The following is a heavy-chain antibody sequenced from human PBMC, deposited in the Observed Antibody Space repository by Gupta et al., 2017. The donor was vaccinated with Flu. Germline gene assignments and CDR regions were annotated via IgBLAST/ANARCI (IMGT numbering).Heavy chain of an antibody. CDR1: GFTFSSYW. J-gene: IGHJ4*02. V-gene: IGHV3-74*01. Sequence: EVQLVESGGGLVQPGGSLRLSCAASGFTFSSYWMHWVRQAPGKGLVWVSRINSDGSSTSYADSVKGRFTISRDNAKNTLYLQMNSLRAEDTAVYYCARDHGYCSGGSCYALFDYWGQGTLVTVSS. CDR3: ARDHGYCSGGSCYALFDY. D-gene: IGHD2-15*01. CDR2: INSDGSST.